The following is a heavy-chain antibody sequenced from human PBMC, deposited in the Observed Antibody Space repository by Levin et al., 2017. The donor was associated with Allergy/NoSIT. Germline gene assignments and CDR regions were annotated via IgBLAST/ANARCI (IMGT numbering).Heavy chain of an antibody. CDR3: ARDLLIAGRLRSNYFDY. Sequence: SQTLSLTCAISGDSVSSTSAAWNWIRQSPSRGLEWLGRTYYRSKWYNDYAVSVKSRIIINPDTSKNQFSLHLNSVTPEDTAVYYCARDLLIAGRLRSNYFDYWGQGILVTVSS. J-gene: IGHJ4*02. CDR1: GDSVSSTSAA. D-gene: IGHD6-6*01. CDR2: TYYRSKWYN. V-gene: IGHV6-1*01.